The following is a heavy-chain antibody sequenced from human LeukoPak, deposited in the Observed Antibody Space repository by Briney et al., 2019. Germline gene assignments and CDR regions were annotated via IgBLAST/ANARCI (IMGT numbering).Heavy chain of an antibody. CDR3: ARQYQLLTPPNY. CDR2: INHSGST. Sequence: SETLSLTCAVYGGSFSGYYWSWIRQPPGKGLEWIGEINHSGSTNYNPSLKSRVTISVDTSKNQFSLKLSSVTAADTAVYYRARQYQLLTPPNYWGQGTLVTVSS. J-gene: IGHJ4*02. D-gene: IGHD2-2*01. V-gene: IGHV4-34*01. CDR1: GGSFSGYY.